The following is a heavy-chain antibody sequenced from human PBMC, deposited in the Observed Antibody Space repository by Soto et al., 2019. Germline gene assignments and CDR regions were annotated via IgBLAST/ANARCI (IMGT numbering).Heavy chain of an antibody. V-gene: IGHV3-48*01. D-gene: IGHD3-9*01. J-gene: IGHJ3*02. CDR3: ARDYDILTASGAFDI. CDR2: ISSSSSTI. CDR1: GFTFSSYS. Sequence: PGGSLRLSCAASGFTFSSYSMNWVRQAPGKGLEWVSYISSSSSTIYYADSVKGRFTISRDNSKNTLYLQMNSLRAGDTAIYYCARDYDILTASGAFDIWGQGTMVTVSS.